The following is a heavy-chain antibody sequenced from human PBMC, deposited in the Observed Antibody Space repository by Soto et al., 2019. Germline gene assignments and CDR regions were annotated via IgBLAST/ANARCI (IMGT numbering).Heavy chain of an antibody. CDR1: GFSFSNSA. D-gene: IGHD3-9*01. J-gene: IGHJ4*02. Sequence: EVHLLESGGGLVQPGGSLRLSCAGSGFSFSNSAMTWFRQAPGKGLERGPGISGSGDITYNTDSVKGRFAISRDTSKNVVYLQMRSLRAEDTAVYYCAKVPQWVLRYHDWFFDYWGQGTLVTVSS. V-gene: IGHV3-23*01. CDR3: AKVPQWVLRYHDWFFDY. CDR2: ISGSGDIT.